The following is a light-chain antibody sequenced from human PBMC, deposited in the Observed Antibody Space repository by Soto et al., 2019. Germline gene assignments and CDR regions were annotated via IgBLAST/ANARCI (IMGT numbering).Light chain of an antibody. CDR1: SSDVGGYNY. J-gene: IGLJ1*01. CDR2: EVS. CDR3: SSYTSSSTYV. V-gene: IGLV2-14*01. Sequence: ALTQPASVSGSPGQSITISCTGTSSDVGGYNYVSWYQQHPGKAPKLMIYEVSNRPSGVSNRFSGSKSGNTASLTISGLQAGDEADYYCSSYTSSSTYVFGTGTKVTVL.